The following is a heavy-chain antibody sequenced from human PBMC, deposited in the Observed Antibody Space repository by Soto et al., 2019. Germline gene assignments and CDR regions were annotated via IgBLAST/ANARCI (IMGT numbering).Heavy chain of an antibody. V-gene: IGHV4-31*03. CDR3: AGRGRGGVPAANDAFDI. CDR1: GGSISSGGYY. CDR2: IYYSGST. Sequence: QVQLQESGPGLVKPSQTLSLTCTVSGGSISSGGYYWSWIRQHPGKGLEWIGYIYYSGSTYYNPSLKSRVTIAVGAPKNQFSLKLSSVTAADTAAYYCAGRGRGGVPAANDAFDIWGQGTMVTVSS. D-gene: IGHD2-2*01. J-gene: IGHJ3*02.